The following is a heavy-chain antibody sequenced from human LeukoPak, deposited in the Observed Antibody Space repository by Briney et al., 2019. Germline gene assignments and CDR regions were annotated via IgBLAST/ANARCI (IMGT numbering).Heavy chain of an antibody. CDR2: IYYSGST. V-gene: IGHV4-59*01. Sequence: SETLSLTCTVSGGSISSYYWSWIRQPPGKGLEWIGYIYYSGSTNYNPSLKSRVTISVDTSKNQFSLKLSSVTAADTAVYYCAGLVGATTRAFDYWGQGTLVTVSS. CDR3: AGLVGATTRAFDY. D-gene: IGHD1-26*01. CDR1: GGSISSYY. J-gene: IGHJ4*02.